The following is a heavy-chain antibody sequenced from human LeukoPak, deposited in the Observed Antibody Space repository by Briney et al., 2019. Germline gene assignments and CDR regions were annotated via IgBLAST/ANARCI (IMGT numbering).Heavy chain of an antibody. CDR2: IKSKPDGGTT. Sequence: PGGSLRLSCAASGFTFSNVWMSWVRQAPGKGLEWVGRIKSKPDGGTTDYAAPVKGRFTISRDDSETTVYLQTNSLKGDDTAVYYCTTSLPGAATAVYPFDFWGQGTLVTVSS. D-gene: IGHD2-21*02. CDR1: GFTFSNVW. V-gene: IGHV3-15*01. J-gene: IGHJ4*02. CDR3: TTSLPGAATAVYPFDF.